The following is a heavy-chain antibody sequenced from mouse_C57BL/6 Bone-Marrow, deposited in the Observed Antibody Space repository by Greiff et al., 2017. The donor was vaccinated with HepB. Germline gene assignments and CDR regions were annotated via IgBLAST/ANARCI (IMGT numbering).Heavy chain of an antibody. CDR3: ARDYDGYWGFFDY. V-gene: IGHV1-26*01. CDR1: GYTFTDYY. J-gene: IGHJ2*01. D-gene: IGHD2-3*01. Sequence: VQLKQSGPELVKPGASVKISCKASGYTFTDYYINWVKQSHGKSLEWIGDINPNNGGTSYNQKFKGKATLTVDKSSSTAYMELRSLTSEDSAVYYCARDYDGYWGFFDYWGQGTTLTVSS. CDR2: INPNNGGT.